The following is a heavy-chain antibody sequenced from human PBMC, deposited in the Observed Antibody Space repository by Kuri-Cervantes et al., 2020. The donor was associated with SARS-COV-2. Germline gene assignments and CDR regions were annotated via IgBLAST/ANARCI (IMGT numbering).Heavy chain of an antibody. V-gene: IGHV5-51*01. J-gene: IGHJ4*02. Sequence: GESLKISCKGSGYSFTSYWIGWVRQMPGKGLEWMGIIYPGDSDTRYSPSFQGQVTISADKSISTAYLQWSSLKASDTAMYYCARRNGYLTTLTIIGYWGQGTLVTVSS. D-gene: IGHD5-24*01. CDR2: IYPGDSDT. CDR1: GYSFTSYW. CDR3: ARRNGYLTTLTIIGY.